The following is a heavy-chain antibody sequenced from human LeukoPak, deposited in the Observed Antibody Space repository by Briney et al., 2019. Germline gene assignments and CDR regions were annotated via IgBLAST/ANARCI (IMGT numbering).Heavy chain of an antibody. CDR2: ISSSSSYI. D-gene: IGHD2-21*01. Sequence: PGGSLRLSCAASGFTFSSYSMNWVRQAPGKGLEWVSSISSSSSYIYYADSVKGRFTISRDNSNNTLFLQMKSLRPEDTAVYFCARKSLWFKYYDYWGQGIWVTVSS. V-gene: IGHV3-21*01. CDR3: ARKSLWFKYYDY. J-gene: IGHJ4*02. CDR1: GFTFSSYS.